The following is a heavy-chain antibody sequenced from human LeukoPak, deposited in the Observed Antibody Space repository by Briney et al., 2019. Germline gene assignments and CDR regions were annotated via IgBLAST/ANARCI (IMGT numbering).Heavy chain of an antibody. CDR1: GFTFSSYA. V-gene: IGHV3-23*01. CDR2: ISGSGGNT. CDR3: AKVGYSSGWYSDDYFDY. J-gene: IGHJ4*02. D-gene: IGHD6-19*01. Sequence: GGSLRLSCAASGFTFSSYAMTWVRQAPGKGLYWVSAISGSGGNTYYADSVKGRFTISRDNSKNTLYLQMNSLRAEDTAVYYCAKVGYSSGWYSDDYFDYWGQGTLVTVSS.